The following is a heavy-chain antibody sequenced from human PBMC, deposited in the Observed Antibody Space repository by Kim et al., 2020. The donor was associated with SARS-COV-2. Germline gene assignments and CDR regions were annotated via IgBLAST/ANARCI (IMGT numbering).Heavy chain of an antibody. CDR1: GDSVSSNSVA. J-gene: IGHJ4*02. D-gene: IGHD6-19*01. CDR2: TYYRSKWSS. V-gene: IGHV6-1*01. Sequence: SQTLSLTCAISGDSVSSNSVAWSWIRQSPSRGLEWLGRTYYRSKWSSDYAVSVKSRITINLDTSKNQFSLQLTSVTPEDTAFYYCVRYSGWYYFDYWGQGTLVTVSS. CDR3: VRYSGWYYFDY.